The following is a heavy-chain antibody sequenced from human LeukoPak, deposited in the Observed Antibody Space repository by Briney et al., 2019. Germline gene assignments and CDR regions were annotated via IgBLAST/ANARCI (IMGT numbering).Heavy chain of an antibody. CDR1: GYTFTSYA. CDR2: INTNTGNP. V-gene: IGHV7-4-1*02. D-gene: IGHD4-17*01. J-gene: IGHJ5*02. CDR3: ARVAEFTHTVTRSRNWFDP. Sequence: ASVKVSCKASGYTFTSYAMNWVRQAPGQGLEWMGWINTNTGNPTYAQGFTGRFVSSLDTSVSTAYLQISSLKAEDTAVYYCARVAEFTHTVTRSRNWFDPWGQGTLVTVSS.